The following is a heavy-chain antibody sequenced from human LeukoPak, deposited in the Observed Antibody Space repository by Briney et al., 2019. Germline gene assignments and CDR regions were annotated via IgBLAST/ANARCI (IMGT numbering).Heavy chain of an antibody. CDR1: GGSISSYY. D-gene: IGHD3-22*01. Sequence: SETLSLTCTVSGGSISSYYWSWIRQPAGKGLEWIGRIYISGSGSTNYNPSLKSRVTMSVDTSKNQFSLKLSSVTAADTAVYYCARGKYHYDSRPVAGWYFDYWGQGTLVTVSS. V-gene: IGHV4-4*07. J-gene: IGHJ4*02. CDR3: ARGKYHYDSRPVAGWYFDY. CDR2: IYISGSGST.